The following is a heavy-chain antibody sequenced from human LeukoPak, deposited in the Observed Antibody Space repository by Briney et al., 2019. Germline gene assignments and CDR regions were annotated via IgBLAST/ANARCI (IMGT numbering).Heavy chain of an antibody. CDR2: IYSGGNT. Sequence: GGSLRLSCAASRFTFSSYAMSWVRQAPGKVLEWVSFIYSGGNTHYSDSVKGRFTISRDNSKNTLYLQMNSLRAEDTAVYYCAKDGGDFWSGYSPFDYWGQGTLVTVSS. J-gene: IGHJ4*02. D-gene: IGHD3-3*01. V-gene: IGHV3-23*03. CDR1: RFTFSSYA. CDR3: AKDGGDFWSGYSPFDY.